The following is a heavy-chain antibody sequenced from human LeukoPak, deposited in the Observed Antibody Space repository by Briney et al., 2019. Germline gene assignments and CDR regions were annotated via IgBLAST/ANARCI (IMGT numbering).Heavy chain of an antibody. CDR2: INPNSGGT. J-gene: IGHJ4*02. CDR3: ARAPAPIVVVPAATGQIDY. V-gene: IGHV1-2*02. Sequence: ASVKVSCKASGYTFTGYYMHWVRQAPGQGLEWMGWINPNSGGTNYAQKFQGRVTMTRDTSISTAYMELSRLRSDDTAVYYCARAPAPIVVVPAATGQIDYWGQGTLVTFSS. CDR1: GYTFTGYY. D-gene: IGHD2-2*01.